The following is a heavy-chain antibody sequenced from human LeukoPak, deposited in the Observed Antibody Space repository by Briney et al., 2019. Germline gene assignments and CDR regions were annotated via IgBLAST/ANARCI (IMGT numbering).Heavy chain of an antibody. CDR2: IYYSGST. D-gene: IGHD3-22*01. CDR3: ARMGNYYDSSGYYLGGCDY. Sequence: SETLSLTCTVSGRSISSSSYYWGWIRQPPGKGLEWIGRIYYSGSTYYNPSLKSRVTISVDTSKNQFSLKLSSVTAADTAVYYCARMGNYYDSSGYYLGGCDYWGQGTLVTVSS. CDR1: GRSISSSSYY. V-gene: IGHV4-39*01. J-gene: IGHJ4*02.